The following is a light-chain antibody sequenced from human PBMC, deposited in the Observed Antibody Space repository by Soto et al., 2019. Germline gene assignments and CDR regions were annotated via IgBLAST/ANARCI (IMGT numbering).Light chain of an antibody. CDR2: GAS. CDR1: QSVSTN. CDR3: QQYNDWPPWT. J-gene: IGKJ1*01. V-gene: IGKV3D-15*01. Sequence: EVVLTQSPATLSLSPGERASLSCRASQSVSTNLAWYQQKPGQAPSLLIYGASTRATGIPARFSGSWSATEFTLTISSLQSEDFAVYYCQQYNDWPPWTFGPGTKVEIK.